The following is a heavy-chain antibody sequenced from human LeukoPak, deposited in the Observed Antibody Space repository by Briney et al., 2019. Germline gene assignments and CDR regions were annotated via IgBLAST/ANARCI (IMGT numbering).Heavy chain of an antibody. CDR3: AREGVPGGLN. D-gene: IGHD2-8*02. V-gene: IGHV3-74*03. CDR2: IKTDESYS. Sequence: GGSLRLSCAASGFTFSSYWMHWVRQAPRTGLVWVARIKTDESYSEYADSVKGQFTISRDNAKNTLALQMNSLRAEDTAVYYCAREGVPGGLNWGQGSLVTVSS. CDR1: GFTFSSYW. J-gene: IGHJ4*02.